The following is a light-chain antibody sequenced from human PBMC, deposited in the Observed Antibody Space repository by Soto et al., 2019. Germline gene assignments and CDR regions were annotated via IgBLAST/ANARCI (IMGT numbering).Light chain of an antibody. Sequence: QSVLTQPASVSGSPGQSITISCTGTSSDIGGYNYVSWYQQLPGKVPKLIIYDVSNRPSGVSDRFSGSKSGNAASLTISGLQAEEEADYYCSSYTSTSTLYVFVTGTKLTVL. CDR1: SSDIGGYNY. CDR2: DVS. J-gene: IGLJ1*01. CDR3: SSYTSTSTLYV. V-gene: IGLV2-14*03.